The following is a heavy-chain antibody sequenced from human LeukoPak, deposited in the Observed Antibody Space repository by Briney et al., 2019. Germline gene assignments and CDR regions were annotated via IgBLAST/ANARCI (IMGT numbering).Heavy chain of an antibody. CDR2: IIPIFGTA. D-gene: IGHD3-22*01. Sequence: SVKVSCKASGGTFSSYAISWVRQAPRQGLEWMGGIIPIFGTANYAQKFQGRVTITADESTSTAYMELSSLRSEDTAVYYCARRGSYDSSGYFAFDIWGQGTMVTVSS. CDR3: ARRGSYDSSGYFAFDI. J-gene: IGHJ3*02. CDR1: GGTFSSYA. V-gene: IGHV1-69*01.